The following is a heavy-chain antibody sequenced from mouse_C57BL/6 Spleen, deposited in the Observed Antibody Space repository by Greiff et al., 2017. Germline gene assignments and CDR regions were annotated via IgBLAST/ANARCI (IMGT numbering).Heavy chain of an antibody. CDR1: GYAFSSSW. V-gene: IGHV1-82*01. Sequence: VQLQQSGPELVKPGASVKISCKASGYAFSSSWMNWVKQRPGKGLEWIGRIYPGDGDTTYNGKFKGKATLTADKSSSTAYMQLSSLTSEDSAVYFCASDSSGLYAMDYWGQGTSVTVSS. D-gene: IGHD3-2*02. CDR2: IYPGDGDT. CDR3: ASDSSGLYAMDY. J-gene: IGHJ4*01.